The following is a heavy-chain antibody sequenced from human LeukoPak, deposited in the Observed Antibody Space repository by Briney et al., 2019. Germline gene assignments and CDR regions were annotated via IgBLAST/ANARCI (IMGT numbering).Heavy chain of an antibody. CDR2: ISYDGSNK. J-gene: IGHJ2*01. D-gene: IGHD3-22*01. CDR3: ARDHDSSGYYGGYFDL. V-gene: IGHV3-30*03. Sequence: GSLRLSCAASGFTFSSYGMHWVRQAPGKGLEWVAVISYDGSNKYYADSVKGRFTISRDNSKNTLYLQMNSLRAEDTAVYYCARDHDSSGYYGGYFDLWGRGTLVTVSS. CDR1: GFTFSSYG.